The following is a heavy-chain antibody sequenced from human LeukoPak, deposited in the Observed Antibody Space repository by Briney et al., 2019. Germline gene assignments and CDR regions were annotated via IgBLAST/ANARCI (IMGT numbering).Heavy chain of an antibody. Sequence: SETLSLTCAVYVGSFSGYYWSWIRQPPGKGLEWNGEINHSGSTNYNPSLKSRVTISVDTSKNQFSLKLSSVTAADTAVYYCARGTLTTVTYYFDYWGPGTLVTVSS. V-gene: IGHV4-34*01. CDR1: VGSFSGYY. CDR2: INHSGST. J-gene: IGHJ4*02. CDR3: ARGTLTTVTYYFDY. D-gene: IGHD4-17*01.